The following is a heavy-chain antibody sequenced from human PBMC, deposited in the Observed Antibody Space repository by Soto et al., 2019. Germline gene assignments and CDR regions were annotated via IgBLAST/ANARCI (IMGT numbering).Heavy chain of an antibody. CDR2: IIPIFGTA. CDR3: ARADSNPGDNWCGP. Sequence: QVQLVQSGAEVKKPGSSVKVSCKASGGTFSSYAISWVRQAPGQGLEWMGGIIPIFGTANHAQKFQGRVTIAANESTSAADMELSSLRSDATAVHYCARADSNPGDNWCGPWGQGTLVAVSS. CDR1: GGTFSSYA. J-gene: IGHJ5*02. D-gene: IGHD4-4*01. V-gene: IGHV1-69*12.